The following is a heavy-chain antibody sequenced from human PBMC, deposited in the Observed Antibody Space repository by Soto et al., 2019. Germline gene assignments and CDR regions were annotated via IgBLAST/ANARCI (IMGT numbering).Heavy chain of an antibody. Sequence: QVQLVESGGGVVQPGRSLRLSCAASGFNFRGYGMHWVRQAPGKGLECVAITRHDGSNTYYADSVRGRFTISRDNSKNTLYLQMNSLRVEDTAVYYCARDGVGATTYFGYLDYWGQGTLITVSP. J-gene: IGHJ4*02. V-gene: IGHV3-33*01. CDR1: GFNFRGYG. D-gene: IGHD1-26*01. CDR3: ARDGVGATTYFGYLDY. CDR2: TRHDGSNT.